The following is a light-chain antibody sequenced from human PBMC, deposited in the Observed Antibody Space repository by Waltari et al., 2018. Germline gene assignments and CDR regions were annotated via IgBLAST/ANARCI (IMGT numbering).Light chain of an antibody. CDR2: DVS. CDR1: RSDIGYYNF. Sequence: QSGLTQPASVSGSPGQSITLSCTGTRSDIGYYNFVSWYQQHPGKAPTSVIFDVSRWPSGVSHRFSGSKSGNTASLTISGLQAEDEAAYYCASYTSANTVLFGGGTKVTVL. CDR3: ASYTSANTVL. V-gene: IGLV2-14*03. J-gene: IGLJ2*01.